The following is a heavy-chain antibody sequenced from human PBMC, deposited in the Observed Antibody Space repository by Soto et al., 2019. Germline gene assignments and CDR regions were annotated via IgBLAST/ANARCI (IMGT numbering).Heavy chain of an antibody. CDR3: ATDSGFSSGSYDSPYFDV. CDR2: IKQDGSET. D-gene: IGHD6-19*01. Sequence: PGGSLRLSCAASGFSFSTYWMSWVRQAPGKGLEWVANIKQDGSETYYVDSVRGRFTISRDNAKKSLFLQVNSLRVEDTAVYYCATDSGFSSGSYDSPYFDVSGQGSLVTVSS. CDR1: GFSFSTYW. J-gene: IGHJ4*02. V-gene: IGHV3-7*01.